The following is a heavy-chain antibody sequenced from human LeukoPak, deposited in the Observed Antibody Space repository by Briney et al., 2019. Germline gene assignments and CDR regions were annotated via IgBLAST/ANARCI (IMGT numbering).Heavy chain of an antibody. Sequence: ASVKVSCKASGYTFTSYDINWVRQATGQGLEWMGWMNPNSGNTAYAQKFQGGVTITRNTSISTAYMELSSLRSEDTAVYYCARGRLDTIFGVVIPTYYYYMDVWGKGTTVTVSS. CDR3: ARGRLDTIFGVVIPTYYYYMDV. D-gene: IGHD3-3*01. V-gene: IGHV1-8*03. CDR2: MNPNSGNT. J-gene: IGHJ6*03. CDR1: GYTFTSYD.